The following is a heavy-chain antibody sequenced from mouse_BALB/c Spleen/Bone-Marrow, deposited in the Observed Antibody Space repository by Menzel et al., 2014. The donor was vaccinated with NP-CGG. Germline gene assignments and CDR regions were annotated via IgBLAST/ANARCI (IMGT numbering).Heavy chain of an antibody. CDR2: ISYSGIT. CDR1: GDSITSGY. J-gene: IGHJ4*01. CDR3: ASLLRIYYAMDY. Sequence: EVKVEESGPSLVKPSQTLSLTCSVTGDSITSGYWNWIRKFPGNKLEYMGYISYSGITYYNPSLKSRISITRDTSKNQYYLQLNSVTTEDTATYYCASLLRIYYAMDYWGQGTSVTVSS. V-gene: IGHV3-8*02. D-gene: IGHD1-1*01.